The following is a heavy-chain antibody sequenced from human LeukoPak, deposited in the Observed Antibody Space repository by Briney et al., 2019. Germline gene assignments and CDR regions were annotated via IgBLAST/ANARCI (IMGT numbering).Heavy chain of an antibody. J-gene: IGHJ4*02. D-gene: IGHD3-22*01. CDR2: ISGSGGST. CDR1: GFTFSSYA. CDR3: AKDLHYYDSSGYDY. Sequence: GGSLRLSCAASGFTFSSYAMSWVRQAPGKGLEWVSAISGSGGSTYYADSVKGRFTVSRDNSKNTLYLQMNSLRAEDTAVYYCAKDLHYYDSSGYDYWGQGTLVTVSS. V-gene: IGHV3-23*01.